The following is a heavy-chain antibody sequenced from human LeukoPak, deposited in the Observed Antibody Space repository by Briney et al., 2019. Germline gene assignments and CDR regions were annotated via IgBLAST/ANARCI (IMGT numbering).Heavy chain of an antibody. V-gene: IGHV3-21*01. D-gene: IGHD5-12*01. CDR1: GFTFSSYS. J-gene: IGHJ4*02. Sequence: PGGSLRLSCAASGFTFSSYSMNWVRQAPGKGLEWVSSISSSSSYIYYADSVKGRFTISRDNAENSLYLQMNSLRAEDTAVYYCARDQGYSGYELYRTLYYFDYWGQGTLVTVSS. CDR3: ARDQGYSGYELYRTLYYFDY. CDR2: ISSSSSYI.